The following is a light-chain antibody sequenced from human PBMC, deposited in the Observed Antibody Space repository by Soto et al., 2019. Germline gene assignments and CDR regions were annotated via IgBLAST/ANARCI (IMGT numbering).Light chain of an antibody. J-gene: IGKJ2*01. CDR2: GVS. CDR1: QSIGDN. CDR3: QQYNNWSFT. V-gene: IGKV3-15*01. Sequence: EVMMTQSPSTLSVSPGERATLSCRASQSIGDNLARFQQKPGQAPRLLIYGVSTRVTGIPVRFSGSGSGTEFTLTISSLQSEDFAVYYCQQYNNWSFTFGQGTKLEIK.